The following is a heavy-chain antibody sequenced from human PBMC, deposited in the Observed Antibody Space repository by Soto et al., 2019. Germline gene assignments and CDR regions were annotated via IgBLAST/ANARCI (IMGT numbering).Heavy chain of an antibody. J-gene: IGHJ4*02. V-gene: IGHV3-23*01. Sequence: VQLLESGGGLVEPGGSLRLSCGASGFSLSNFAMSWVRQAPGEGLKWVSLISGTGVNIYYAGSVKGRFTISRDTAKNTLYLQMDSLRAEDSAIYYCVKDHLMNTVTTGGYWGQGTLVTVSS. CDR2: ISGTGVNI. CDR3: VKDHLMNTVTTGGY. D-gene: IGHD4-17*01. CDR1: GFSLSNFA.